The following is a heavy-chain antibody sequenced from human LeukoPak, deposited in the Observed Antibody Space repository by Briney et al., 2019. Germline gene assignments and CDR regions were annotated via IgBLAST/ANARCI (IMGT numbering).Heavy chain of an antibody. Sequence: MVSRKASGYTFTGYYMNWVRQAPGQGLEWIGWVNPNSGDTNYAQKFQGRATMTRDTSITTAYMELSRLRSDDTAVYYCARAYSESYPYFDYWGQGTLVTVSS. CDR1: GYTFTGYY. V-gene: IGHV1-2*02. J-gene: IGHJ4*02. CDR3: ARAYSESYPYFDY. D-gene: IGHD1-26*01. CDR2: VNPNSGDT.